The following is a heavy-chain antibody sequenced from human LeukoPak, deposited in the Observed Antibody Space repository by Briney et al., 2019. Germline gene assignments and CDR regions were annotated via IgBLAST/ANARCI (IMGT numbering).Heavy chain of an antibody. J-gene: IGHJ4*02. CDR1: GYSFTAFY. CDR3: ARDGDYGTGSYYRGCIDS. Sequence: ASVKVSCKTSGYSFTAFYIHWVRQAPGQGLEWMGWIHPRRGDTNYAQKFQGRVTMTRDTSISTAYLDLSSLRSDDTAVYYCARDGDYGTGSYYRGCIDSWGQGTPVTVSP. D-gene: IGHD3-10*01. CDR2: IHPRRGDT. V-gene: IGHV1-2*02.